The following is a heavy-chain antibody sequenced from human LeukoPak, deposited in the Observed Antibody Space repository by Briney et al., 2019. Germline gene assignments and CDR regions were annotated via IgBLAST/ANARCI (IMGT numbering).Heavy chain of an antibody. J-gene: IGHJ6*02. CDR2: ICRGGST. CDR1: GFPFSSYA. Sequence: GGSLRLSCAASGFPFSSYAMSWVRQTPGKGLEWVSVICRGGSTYYADSVKGRFTISRDNSKNTLYLQMNSLRAEDTAVYYCARDGSYKAVAGPYYYYGMDVWGQGTTVTVSS. D-gene: IGHD6-19*01. CDR3: ARDGSYKAVAGPYYYYGMDV. V-gene: IGHV3-53*01.